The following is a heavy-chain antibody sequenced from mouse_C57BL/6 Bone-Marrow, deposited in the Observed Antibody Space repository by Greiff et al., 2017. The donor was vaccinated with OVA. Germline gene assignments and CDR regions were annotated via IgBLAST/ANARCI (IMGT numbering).Heavy chain of an antibody. Sequence: VQLQQSGPELVKPGASVKISCKASGYSFTGYYMNWVKQSPEKSLEWIGEINPSTGGTTYNQKFKAKATLTVDKSSSTAYMQLKSLTSEDSAVYYCIYDGYFLAYWGQGTLVTVSA. CDR1: GYSFTGYY. V-gene: IGHV1-42*01. J-gene: IGHJ3*01. D-gene: IGHD2-3*01. CDR3: IYDGYFLAY. CDR2: INPSTGGT.